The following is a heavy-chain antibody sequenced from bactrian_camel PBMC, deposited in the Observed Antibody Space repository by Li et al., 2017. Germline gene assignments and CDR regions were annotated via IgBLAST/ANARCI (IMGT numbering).Heavy chain of an antibody. CDR2: INSGGGTT. D-gene: IGHD3*01. V-gene: IGHV3S40*01. CDR3: AAGTRIIVGDYCDGITD. CDR1: GGTGSSYC. J-gene: IGHJ4*01. Sequence: VQLVESGGGLVQPGGSLRLSCAASGGTGSSYCMGWFRQAPGKGLEWVSTINSGGGTTYYADSVKGRFTISRDNAKNTVVLQMNILKPDDTAMYYCAAGTRIIVGDYCDGITDWGQGTQVTVS.